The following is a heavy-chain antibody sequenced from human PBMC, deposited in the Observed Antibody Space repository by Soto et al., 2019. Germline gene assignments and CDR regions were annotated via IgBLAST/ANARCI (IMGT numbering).Heavy chain of an antibody. CDR3: ARDECSGGSCYLDAFDI. CDR1: GFTFSSYG. CDR2: IWYDGSNK. V-gene: IGHV3-33*01. J-gene: IGHJ3*02. D-gene: IGHD2-15*01. Sequence: GGSLRLSCAASGFTFSSYGMHWVRQAPGKGLEWVAVIWYDGSNKYYADSVKGRFTISRDNSKNTLYLQMNSLRAEATAVYYCARDECSGGSCYLDAFDIWGQGTMVTVSS.